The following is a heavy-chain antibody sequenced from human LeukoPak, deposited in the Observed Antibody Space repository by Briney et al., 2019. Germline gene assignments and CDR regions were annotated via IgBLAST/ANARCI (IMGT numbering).Heavy chain of an antibody. Sequence: GGSLRLSCAASGIVFSNTAMNWARQSPGRGLEWISAISGGGERTFYADSVKGRFTISRDNSKNMVYLQMNSLGADDTAIYYCGKDGGQYSSGPEFDPRGQGVLVTVSS. D-gene: IGHD3-22*01. J-gene: IGHJ5*02. CDR3: GKDGGQYSSGPEFDP. CDR1: GIVFSNTA. CDR2: ISGGGERT. V-gene: IGHV3-23*01.